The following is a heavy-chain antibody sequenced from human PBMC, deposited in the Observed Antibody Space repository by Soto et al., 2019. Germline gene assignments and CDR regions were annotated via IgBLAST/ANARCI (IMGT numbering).Heavy chain of an antibody. J-gene: IGHJ4*02. CDR1: GYTFTSYG. CDR3: ARPLGYSYGFDY. Sequence: QVQLVQSGAKVKKPEASVKVSCKASGYTFTSYGISWVRQAPGQGLEWMGWISAYNGNTNYAQKLQGRVTMTTDTATSTDYMELRSLRSDDTAVYYCARPLGYSYGFDYWGQGTLVTVSS. D-gene: IGHD5-18*01. CDR2: ISAYNGNT. V-gene: IGHV1-18*01.